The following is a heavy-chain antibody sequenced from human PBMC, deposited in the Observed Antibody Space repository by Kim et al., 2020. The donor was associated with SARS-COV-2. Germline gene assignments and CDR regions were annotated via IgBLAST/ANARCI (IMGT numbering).Heavy chain of an antibody. CDR2: IYYSGST. D-gene: IGHD2-15*01. CDR1: GGSTSSYY. Sequence: SETLSLTCTVSGGSTSSYYWSWIRQPPGEGLEWIGYIYYSGSTNYNPSLKSRVTISVDTSKNQFSLKLSSVTAADTAVYYCARRNHPLYGGGFDYWGQGTLVTVSS. J-gene: IGHJ4*02. V-gene: IGHV4-59*08. CDR3: ARRNHPLYGGGFDY.